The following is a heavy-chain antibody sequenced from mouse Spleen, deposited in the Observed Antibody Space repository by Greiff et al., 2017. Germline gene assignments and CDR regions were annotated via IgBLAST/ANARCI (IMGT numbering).Heavy chain of an antibody. CDR2: ISSGGSYT. CDR1: GFTFSSYA. CDR3: ARRGNYVGYAMDY. Sequence: EVQVVESGGGLVKPGGSLKLSCAASGFTFSSYAMSWVRQTPGKRLQWVATISSGGSYTYYPDSVKGRFTISRDNAKNTLYLQMSSLRSEDTAMYYCARRGNYVGYAMDYWGQGTSVTVSS. D-gene: IGHD2-1*01. J-gene: IGHJ4*01. V-gene: IGHV5-9-3*01.